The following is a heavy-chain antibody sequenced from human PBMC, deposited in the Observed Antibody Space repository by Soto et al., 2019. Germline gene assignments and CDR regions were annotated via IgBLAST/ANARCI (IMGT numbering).Heavy chain of an antibody. CDR2: IIPMFGTA. J-gene: IGHJ4*02. V-gene: IGHV1-69*18. CDR1: GGIFSNYA. D-gene: IGHD6-19*01. Sequence: QVQLVQSGAEVRKPGSSVKVSCKTSGGIFSNYAITWVRQAPGQGLEWMGRIIPMFGTANYAQKFQGRVTITADESTTTGYMELSSLRSEDTAVYYCATDKGSGWDEGLGYWDQGTLVSVSS. CDR3: ATDKGSGWDEGLGY.